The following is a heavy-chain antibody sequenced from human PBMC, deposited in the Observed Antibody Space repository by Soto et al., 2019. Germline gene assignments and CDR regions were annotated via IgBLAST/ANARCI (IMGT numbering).Heavy chain of an antibody. Sequence: QVQLVQSGAEVKKPGASVKVSCKASGYTFTSYDINWVRQSTGQGLEWMGWMNPNSGNTGDAQKFQGRVTMTRDTSISTAYMELSSLRSEDTAVYYCARGLYSSSSDYYMDVWGKGTTVTVSS. J-gene: IGHJ6*03. CDR3: ARGLYSSSSDYYMDV. V-gene: IGHV1-8*01. D-gene: IGHD6-6*01. CDR2: MNPNSGNT. CDR1: GYTFTSYD.